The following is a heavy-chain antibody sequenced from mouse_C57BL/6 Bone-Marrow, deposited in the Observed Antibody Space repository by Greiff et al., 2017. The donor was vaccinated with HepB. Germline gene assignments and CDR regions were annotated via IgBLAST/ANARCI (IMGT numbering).Heavy chain of an antibody. V-gene: IGHV6-3*01. Sequence: EVKVVESGGGLVQPGGSMKLSCVASGFTFSNYWMNWVRQSPEKGLEWVAQIRLKSDNYATHYAESVKGRFTISRDDSKSSVYLQMNNLSAEDTGIYYCTGDYGSSPPFAYWGQGTLVTVSA. J-gene: IGHJ3*01. D-gene: IGHD1-1*01. CDR2: IRLKSDNYAT. CDR3: TGDYGSSPPFAY. CDR1: GFTFSNYW.